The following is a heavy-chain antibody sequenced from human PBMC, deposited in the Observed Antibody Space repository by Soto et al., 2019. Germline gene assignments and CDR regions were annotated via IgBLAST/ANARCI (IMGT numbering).Heavy chain of an antibody. J-gene: IGHJ5*02. CDR1: GFIFENFG. CDR2: ISGSGFKK. D-gene: IGHD1-26*01. V-gene: IGHV3-23*01. Sequence: GGSLRLACAASGFIFENFGMSWVRQAPGKGLEWISSISGSGFKKYYTDSVKGRFTISRDNSKSTVYLELNNLSAEDTAVYHCAKNQGVELVPLATVDWFDPWGQGSVVTVSS. CDR3: AKNQGVELVPLATVDWFDP.